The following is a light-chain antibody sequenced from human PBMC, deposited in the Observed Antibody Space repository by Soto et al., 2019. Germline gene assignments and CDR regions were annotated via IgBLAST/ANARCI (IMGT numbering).Light chain of an antibody. Sequence: EIVMTQSPATLSVSPGERATLSCRASQSVSSNLAWYQQKPGQAPRLLMYGASTRATGIPHRFSGSGSGTEFTLTISSLQSEDYAVYYCQQHNNRPPWTFGQGTKVEIK. CDR2: GAS. J-gene: IGKJ1*01. V-gene: IGKV3-15*01. CDR3: QQHNNRPPWT. CDR1: QSVSSN.